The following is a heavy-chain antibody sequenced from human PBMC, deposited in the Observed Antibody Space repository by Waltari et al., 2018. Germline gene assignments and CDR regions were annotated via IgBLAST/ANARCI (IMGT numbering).Heavy chain of an antibody. CDR3: ATGGYCSGGSCYQEYYFDY. CDR1: GYTFATFG. J-gene: IGHJ4*02. V-gene: IGHV1-24*01. Sequence: QVQLVQSGDEVKMPGASVKVSCKASGYTFATFGISWVRQAHGKGLEWMGGFDPEDGETIYAQKFQGRVTMTEDTSTDTAYMELSSLRSEDTAVYYCATGGYCSGGSCYQEYYFDYWGQGTLVTVSS. D-gene: IGHD2-15*01. CDR2: FDPEDGET.